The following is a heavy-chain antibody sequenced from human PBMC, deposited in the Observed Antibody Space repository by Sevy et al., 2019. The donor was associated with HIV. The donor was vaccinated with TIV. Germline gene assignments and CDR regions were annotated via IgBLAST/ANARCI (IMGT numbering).Heavy chain of an antibody. V-gene: IGHV1-2*02. J-gene: IGHJ6*03. CDR2: INPNSGGT. D-gene: IGHD3-10*01. CDR3: ARGVPITMVRGAVYYYYMDV. CDR1: GYTFTGYY. Sequence: ASVKVSCKACGYTFTGYYMHWVRQAPGQGLEWMGWINPNSGGTNYAQKFQGRVTMTRDTSISTAYMELSRLRSDDTAVYYCARGVPITMVRGAVYYYYMDVWGKGTTVTVSS.